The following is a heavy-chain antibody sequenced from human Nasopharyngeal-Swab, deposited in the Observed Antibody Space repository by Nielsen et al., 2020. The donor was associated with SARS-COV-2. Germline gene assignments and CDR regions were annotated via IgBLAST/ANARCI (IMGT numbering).Heavy chain of an antibody. CDR3: AREGPYSGTNVFDI. Sequence: GGSLRLSCAASGFSFNNHGMHWVRQAPGKGLEWVAVIWSDGMTTKYADSVKGRLTISRDKSRNTLYLQMSNLRVEDTAIYYCAREGPYSGTNVFDIWGQGTMVTVSS. J-gene: IGHJ3*02. CDR1: GFSFNNHG. D-gene: IGHD5-12*01. CDR2: IWSDGMTT. V-gene: IGHV3-33*01.